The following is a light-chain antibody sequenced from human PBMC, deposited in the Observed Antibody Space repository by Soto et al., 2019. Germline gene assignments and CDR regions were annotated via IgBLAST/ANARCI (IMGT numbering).Light chain of an antibody. Sequence: EIVLTQSPATLSLSPGERATLSCRASQSVSSYLAWYQQKPCQAPRLLIYDASNRATGIPARFSGSGSGTDFTPTISSLEPEDFAVYYCQQRSNWPRWTFGQGTKLEIK. CDR2: DAS. CDR1: QSVSSY. J-gene: IGKJ1*01. V-gene: IGKV3-11*01. CDR3: QQRSNWPRWT.